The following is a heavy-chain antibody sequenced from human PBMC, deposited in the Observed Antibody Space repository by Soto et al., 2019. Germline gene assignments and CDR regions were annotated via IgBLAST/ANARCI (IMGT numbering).Heavy chain of an antibody. CDR3: AREAGTWHLPLNWFDP. Sequence: PGGSLRLSCAASGFTFSDYYMSWIRQAPGKGLEWVSYISSSSSTIYYADSVKGRFTISRDNAKNSLYLQMNSLRDEDTAVYYCAREAGTWHLPLNWFDPWGQGTLVTVSS. CDR1: GFTFSDYY. CDR2: ISSSSSTI. V-gene: IGHV3-11*04. D-gene: IGHD6-19*01. J-gene: IGHJ5*02.